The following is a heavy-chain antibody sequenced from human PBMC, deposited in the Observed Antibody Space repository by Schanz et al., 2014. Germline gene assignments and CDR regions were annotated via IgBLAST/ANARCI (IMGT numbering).Heavy chain of an antibody. CDR3: ARGGYSSGWYDRDIAHFDY. Sequence: GPGVKEPGASVQVSCEASRYTFNTYGLNWVRQAPGQGLEWMGWISAYTNNTNYAQKVQGRVTMTTDTSTGTAYMELRSLRSDDTAVYYCARGGYSSGWYDRDIAHFDYWGQGTLVTVSS. D-gene: IGHD6-19*01. CDR2: ISAYTNNT. CDR1: RYTFNTYG. J-gene: IGHJ4*02. V-gene: IGHV1-18*01.